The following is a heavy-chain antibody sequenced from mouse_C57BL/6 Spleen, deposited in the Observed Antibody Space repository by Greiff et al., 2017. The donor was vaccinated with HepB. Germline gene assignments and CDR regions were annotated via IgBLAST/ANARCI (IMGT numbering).Heavy chain of an antibody. J-gene: IGHJ4*01. Sequence: ESGPGILQSSQTLSLTCSFSGFSLSTSGMGVSWISQPSGKGLEWLAHIYWDDDKRYNPSLKSRLTISKDTSRNQVFLKVTRVATAATATYYCARRGIYYDYDEGNYYAMDYWGQGTSVTVSS. D-gene: IGHD2-4*01. CDR1: GFSLSTSGMG. CDR3: ARRGIYYDYDEGNYYAMDY. CDR2: IYWDDDK. V-gene: IGHV8-12*01.